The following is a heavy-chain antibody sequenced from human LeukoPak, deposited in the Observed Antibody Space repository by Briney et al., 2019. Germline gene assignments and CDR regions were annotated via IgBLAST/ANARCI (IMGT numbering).Heavy chain of an antibody. CDR3: AKGMSSAYYNWDY. Sequence: GGSLRLSCAASGFTFSDYWMHWVRQAPGKGLEWVSSISASGATTYYADSVKGRFTISRDNSKNTLYLQMNSLRAEDTAVYYCAKGMSSAYYNWDYWGQGTLVTVSS. V-gene: IGHV3-23*01. CDR1: GFTFSDYW. CDR2: ISASGATT. J-gene: IGHJ4*02. D-gene: IGHD3-22*01.